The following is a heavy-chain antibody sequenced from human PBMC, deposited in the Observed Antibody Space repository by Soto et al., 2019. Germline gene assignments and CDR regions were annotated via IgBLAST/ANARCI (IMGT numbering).Heavy chain of an antibody. J-gene: IGHJ4*02. CDR2: IYYSGST. Sequence: PSETLSLTCTFSGDSISSGGYSGSWIRQHPGKGLEWIGYIYYSGSTYYNPSLKSRVTISVDTSKNQFSLKLSSVTAADTAVYNCARSFGVAAAAPFDYWGQGTLVTVSS. CDR1: GDSISSGGYS. D-gene: IGHD6-13*01. V-gene: IGHV4-31*03. CDR3: ARSFGVAAAAPFDY.